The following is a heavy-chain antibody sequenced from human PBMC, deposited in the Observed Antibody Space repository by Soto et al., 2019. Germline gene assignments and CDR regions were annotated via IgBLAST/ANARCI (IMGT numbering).Heavy chain of an antibody. CDR3: TTDKDYYDSSGYYYGFDY. J-gene: IGHJ4*02. CDR1: GYTFMKYG. D-gene: IGHD3-22*01. Sequence: ASVKVSCKASGYTFMKYGISWVRQAPGQGPEWMGWISPDRVDTNYAQKFQGRVTVTTDTSMSTVYMELSSLRSDDTAVYYCTTDKDYYDSSGYYYGFDYWGQG. CDR2: ISPDRVDT. V-gene: IGHV1-18*01.